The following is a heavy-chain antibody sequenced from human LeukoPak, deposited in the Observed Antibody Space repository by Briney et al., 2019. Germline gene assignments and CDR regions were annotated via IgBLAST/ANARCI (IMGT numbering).Heavy chain of an antibody. CDR2: IIPILGIA. J-gene: IGHJ4*02. Sequence: SVKVSCKASGGTFSSYAIRWVRQAPGQGLEWMGRIIPILGIANYAQKFQGRVTITADKSTSTAYMELSSLRSEDTAVYYCARGGVVPAAIDYGGQGTLVTVSS. V-gene: IGHV1-69*04. D-gene: IGHD2-2*01. CDR1: GGTFSSYA. CDR3: ARGGVVPAAIDY.